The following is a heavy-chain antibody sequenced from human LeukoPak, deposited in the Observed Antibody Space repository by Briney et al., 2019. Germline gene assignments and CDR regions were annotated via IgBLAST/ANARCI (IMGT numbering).Heavy chain of an antibody. CDR1: EFIVSINY. J-gene: IGHJ3*02. Sequence: GGSLRLSCAASEFIVSINYMTWVRQAPGKGLEWVSVIYSGGSTYYADSVKGRFTISRDNSKNTLYLQMNSLRAEDTAVYYCARDIESASSGYPPDAFDMWGQGTMVTVSS. D-gene: IGHD3-22*01. CDR3: ARDIESASSGYPPDAFDM. V-gene: IGHV3-53*01. CDR2: IYSGGST.